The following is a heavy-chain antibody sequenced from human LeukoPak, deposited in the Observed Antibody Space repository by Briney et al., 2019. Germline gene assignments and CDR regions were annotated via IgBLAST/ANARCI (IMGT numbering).Heavy chain of an antibody. CDR1: GGTFSSYT. CDR2: IIPILGIA. Sequence: SVKVSCKASGGTFSSYTISWVRQAPGQGLEWMGRIIPILGIANYAQKFQGRVTITADKSTSTAHMELSSLRSEDTAVYYCARAEAYCSGGSCYTANWFDPWGQGTLVTVSS. D-gene: IGHD2-15*01. CDR3: ARAEAYCSGGSCYTANWFDP. J-gene: IGHJ5*02. V-gene: IGHV1-69*02.